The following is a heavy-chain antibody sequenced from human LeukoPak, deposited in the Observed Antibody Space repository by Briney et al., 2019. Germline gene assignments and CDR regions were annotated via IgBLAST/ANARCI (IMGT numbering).Heavy chain of an antibody. J-gene: IGHJ4*02. CDR1: GGSISSYY. D-gene: IGHD6-13*01. V-gene: IGHV4-59*08. CDR2: ISYSGST. CDR3: ARQGRIAAAAFGY. Sequence: PSETLSLTCSVSGGSISSYYWSWIRQPPGKGLGWIGYISYSGSTNYNPSLKSRVIISVDTSKKQFSLELSSVTAADTAVYYCARQGRIAAAAFGYWGQGTLVTVSS.